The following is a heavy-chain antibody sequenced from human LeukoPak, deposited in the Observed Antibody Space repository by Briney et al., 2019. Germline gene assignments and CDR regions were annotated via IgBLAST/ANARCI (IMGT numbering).Heavy chain of an antibody. Sequence: GGSLRLSCAASGFTLSIYSMNWVRQAPGKGLEWVSSISSSSSYIYYADSVKGRFTISRDNTKNSLYLQMNSLRAEDTAVYYCARGGIAAAGTTVDYWGQGTLVTVSS. CDR1: GFTLSIYS. D-gene: IGHD6-13*01. J-gene: IGHJ4*02. V-gene: IGHV3-21*01. CDR2: ISSSSSYI. CDR3: ARGGIAAAGTTVDY.